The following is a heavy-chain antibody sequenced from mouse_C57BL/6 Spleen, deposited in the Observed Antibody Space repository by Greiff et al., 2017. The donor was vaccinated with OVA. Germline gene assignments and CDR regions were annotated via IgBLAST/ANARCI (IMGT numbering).Heavy chain of an antibody. V-gene: IGHV5-17*01. J-gene: IGHJ4*01. CDR2: ISSGSSTI. CDR3: ARPFYSKGDYYAMDY. Sequence: EVKLMESGGGLVKPGGSLKLSCAASGFTFSDYGMHWVRQAPEKGLEWVAYISSGSSTIYYADTVKGRFTISRDNAKNTLFLQMTSLRSEDTAMYYCARPFYSKGDYYAMDYWGQGTSVTVSS. D-gene: IGHD2-5*01. CDR1: GFTFSDYG.